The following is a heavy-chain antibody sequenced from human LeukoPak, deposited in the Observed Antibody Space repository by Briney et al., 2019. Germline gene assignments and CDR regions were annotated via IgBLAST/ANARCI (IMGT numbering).Heavy chain of an antibody. CDR1: GGTFSSYA. V-gene: IGHV1-69*06. J-gene: IGHJ4*02. CDR3: ARDRYSITMIVVFDY. D-gene: IGHD3-22*01. Sequence: ASVKVSCKASGGTFSSYAISWVRQAPGQGLEWMGGIIPIFGTANYAQKFQGRVTITADKSTSTAYMELSSLRSEDTAVYYCARDRYSITMIVVFDYWGQGTLVTVSS. CDR2: IIPIFGTA.